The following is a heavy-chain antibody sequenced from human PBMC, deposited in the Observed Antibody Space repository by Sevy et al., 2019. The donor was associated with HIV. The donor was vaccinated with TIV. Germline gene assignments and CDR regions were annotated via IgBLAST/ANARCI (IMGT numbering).Heavy chain of an antibody. D-gene: IGHD1-1*01. CDR2: IKTKVDGRAT. Sequence: GGSLRLSCAASGITISEAVMTWVRQAPGKGLEWIGRIKTKVDGRATGYAAPVRGRFTISRDDSKDTLYLQMNSLKTEDTAMYYCAAGRVRDYWGQGTLVTVSS. V-gene: IGHV3-15*01. J-gene: IGHJ4*02. CDR1: GITISEAV. CDR3: AAGRVRDY.